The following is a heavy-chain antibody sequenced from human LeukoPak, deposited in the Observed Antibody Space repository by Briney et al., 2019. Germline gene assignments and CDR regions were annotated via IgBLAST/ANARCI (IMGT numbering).Heavy chain of an antibody. CDR3: ASGDCTTTSCYDDGFDI. V-gene: IGHV4-4*07. CDR1: GGSISSYY. Sequence: SETLSLTCTASGGSISSYYWSWIRQPAGKRLEWLGRIYTSGSTNYNPSLQSRVTMSVDTSKNQFSLKLSSVTAADTAVYYCASGDCTTTSCYDDGFDIWGQGTMVTVSS. CDR2: IYTSGST. D-gene: IGHD2-2*01. J-gene: IGHJ3*02.